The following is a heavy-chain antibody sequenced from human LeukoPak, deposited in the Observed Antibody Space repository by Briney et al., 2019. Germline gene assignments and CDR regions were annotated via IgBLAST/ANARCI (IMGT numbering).Heavy chain of an antibody. D-gene: IGHD3-22*01. CDR2: IYSGGST. CDR1: GVTVSSNY. CDR3: AREEGYYYDSRFVDAFDI. Sequence: GGSLRLSCAASGVTVSSNYMSWVRQAPGKGLGWVSVIYSGGSTYYADSVKGRFTISRDNAKNSLYLQMNSLRAEDTAVYYCAREEGYYYDSRFVDAFDIWGQGTMVTVSS. J-gene: IGHJ3*02. V-gene: IGHV3-66*01.